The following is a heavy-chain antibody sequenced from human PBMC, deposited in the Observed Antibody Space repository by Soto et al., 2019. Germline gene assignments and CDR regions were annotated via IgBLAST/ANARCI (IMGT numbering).Heavy chain of an antibody. D-gene: IGHD3-22*01. CDR2: IHHSGST. J-gene: IGHJ6*02. Sequence: SETLSLTCAVSAGSISSSNWWTWVRQSPGKGLEWIGEIHHSGSTNYNPSLKSRVTISVDNSKNQFSLKLTSVTAADTAVYYCARTSYYDSSGYYGMDVWGQGTTVT. CDR1: AGSISSSNW. CDR3: ARTSYYDSSGYYGMDV. V-gene: IGHV4-4*02.